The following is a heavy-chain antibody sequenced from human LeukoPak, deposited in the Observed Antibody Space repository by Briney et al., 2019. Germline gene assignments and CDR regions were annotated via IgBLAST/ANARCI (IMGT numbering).Heavy chain of an antibody. CDR3: ARDNSVRDEAWWFNP. Sequence: ASVKVSCKAFGYTFTSNYMHWVRRAPGPGPEWVGVISPNVGSTNYAQKLQGRVTLTRDMSTSTDYLELSSLRSEDAAVYYCARDNSVRDEAWWFNPWGQGTLVTVSS. CDR2: ISPNVGST. J-gene: IGHJ5*02. CDR1: GYTFTSNY. V-gene: IGHV1-46*01. D-gene: IGHD5-24*01.